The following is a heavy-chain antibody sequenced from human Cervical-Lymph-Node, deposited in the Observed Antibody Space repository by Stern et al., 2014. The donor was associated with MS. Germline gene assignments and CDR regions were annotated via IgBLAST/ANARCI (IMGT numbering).Heavy chain of an antibody. D-gene: IGHD5-18*01. CDR3: ARRGYGYGYDYFDY. Sequence: VQLVESGAEVKKPGESLKISCKGSGYSFTSYWIGWVRQAPGKGLEWMGITYPGDSGTRNSRAFQGQVTISADKSISTASLQWSSLKASDTAMYYCARRGYGYGYDYFDYWGQGTLVTVSS. CDR2: TYPGDSGT. V-gene: IGHV5-51*01. J-gene: IGHJ4*02. CDR1: GYSFTSYW.